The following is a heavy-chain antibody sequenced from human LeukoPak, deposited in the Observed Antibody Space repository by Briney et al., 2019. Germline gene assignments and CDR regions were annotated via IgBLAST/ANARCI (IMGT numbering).Heavy chain of an antibody. D-gene: IGHD4-17*01. V-gene: IGHV4-61*02. J-gene: IGHJ4*02. CDR2: IYTSGST. CDR1: GGSISSGSYY. CDR3: ARLTYADYFDF. Sequence: SETLSLTCAVSGGSISSGSYYWTWIRQPAGKGLEWIGRIYTSGSTNYNPSLKSRVTISLDTSKNQFSLRLSSVTASDTALYYCARLTYADYFDFWGQGMLVTVSP.